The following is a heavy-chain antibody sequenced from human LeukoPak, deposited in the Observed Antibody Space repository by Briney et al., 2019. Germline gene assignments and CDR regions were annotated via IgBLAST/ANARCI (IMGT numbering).Heavy chain of an antibody. CDR2: ISGSGGST. CDR3: AKGPSRSGPAFYYFDS. Sequence: PGGSLRLSCAASGFTFSSYAMSWVRQAPGKGLEWVSAISGSGGSTYYADSVKGRFTISRDNSKNTLYLQMNSLRAEDTAVYHCAKGPSRSGPAFYYFDSWGQGTLVTASS. D-gene: IGHD2-15*01. CDR1: GFTFSSYA. V-gene: IGHV3-23*01. J-gene: IGHJ4*02.